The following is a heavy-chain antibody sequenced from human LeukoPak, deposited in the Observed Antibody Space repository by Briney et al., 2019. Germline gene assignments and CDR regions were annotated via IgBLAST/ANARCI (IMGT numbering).Heavy chain of an antibody. CDR3: AKVMDRDIVATIRLGSQYYFDY. CDR2: INNSGTRT. J-gene: IGHJ4*02. V-gene: IGHV3-23*05. Sequence: GGTLRLSCAASGITIRNYGMTWVRQAPGRGLQWVSSINNSGTRTFYEDSVRGRFTISRDNSKNTLYLQLNSLRSEDTAVYYCAKVMDRDIVATIRLGSQYYFDYWGQGTLVTVSS. D-gene: IGHD5-12*01. CDR1: GITIRNYG.